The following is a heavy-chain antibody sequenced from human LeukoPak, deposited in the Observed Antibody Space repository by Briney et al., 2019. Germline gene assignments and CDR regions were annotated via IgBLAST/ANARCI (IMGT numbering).Heavy chain of an antibody. V-gene: IGHV1-18*01. CDR2: ISANSGDT. J-gene: IGHJ4*02. CDR3: ARDKRYAFDN. CDR1: GYTFSSHG. Sequence: ASVKVSCKTAGYTFSSHGISWVRQAPEQRLEWMGWISANSGDTKFAQKFQGRVTMTTETSTNTAYMELRSLRFDDTAIYYCARDKRYAFDNWGQGTLVSVSS. D-gene: IGHD3-9*01.